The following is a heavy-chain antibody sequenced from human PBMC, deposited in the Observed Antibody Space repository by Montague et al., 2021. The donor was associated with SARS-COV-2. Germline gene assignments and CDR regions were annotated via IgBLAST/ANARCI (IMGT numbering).Heavy chain of an antibody. D-gene: IGHD1-26*01. CDR3: ARLYIHKTLVGASRRRWFDP. CDR2: ISYTGST. V-gene: IGHV4-39*01. Sequence: ISYTGSTSYNASLKSRVTISVDTSKNEFSLRLSSVTASDTAVYYCARLYIHKTLVGASRRRWFDPWGKGTLVIVFS. J-gene: IGHJ5*02.